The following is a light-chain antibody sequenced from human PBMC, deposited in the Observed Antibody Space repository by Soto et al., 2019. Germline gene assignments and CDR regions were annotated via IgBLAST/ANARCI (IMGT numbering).Light chain of an antibody. CDR3: QQYGSSPLVT. Sequence: EIVLTQSPGTLSLSPGERATLSCRASQSVSSSYLSWYQQKPGQAPRLLIYGASSRATGIPDRFSGSGSGTDFTLTIRRLEPEDFAVYYCQQYGSSPLVTFGPGTKVDIK. CDR2: GAS. CDR1: QSVSSSY. V-gene: IGKV3-20*01. J-gene: IGKJ3*01.